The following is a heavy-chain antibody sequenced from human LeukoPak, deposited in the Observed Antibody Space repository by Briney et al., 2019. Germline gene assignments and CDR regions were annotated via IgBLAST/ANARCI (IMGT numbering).Heavy chain of an antibody. J-gene: IGHJ5*02. CDR2: ISYDGSNK. CDR3: AAVDCSGGSCYWSGGFDP. V-gene: IGHV3-30*03. Sequence: PGGSLRLSCAASGFTFSSYGMHWVRQAPGKGLEWVAVISYDGSNKYYADSVKGRFTISRDNSKNTLYLQMNSLRAEDTAVYYCAAVDCSGGSCYWSGGFDPWGQGTLVTVSS. D-gene: IGHD2-15*01. CDR1: GFTFSSYG.